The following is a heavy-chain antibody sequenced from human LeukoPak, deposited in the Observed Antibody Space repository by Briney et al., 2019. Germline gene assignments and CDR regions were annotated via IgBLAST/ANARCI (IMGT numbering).Heavy chain of an antibody. Sequence: GGSLSPSWAASEFTFRNIAMHGVRRAPAKGREWVAFIQNDRRTKSYADSVKGRLTISRDNAKNSLYLQMNSLRAEDTAMYYCASSGWYSTPNWFDPWGQGTLVIVSS. CDR2: IQNDRRTK. CDR1: EFTFRNIA. CDR3: ASSGWYSTPNWFDP. J-gene: IGHJ5*02. D-gene: IGHD6-19*01. V-gene: IGHV3-30*02.